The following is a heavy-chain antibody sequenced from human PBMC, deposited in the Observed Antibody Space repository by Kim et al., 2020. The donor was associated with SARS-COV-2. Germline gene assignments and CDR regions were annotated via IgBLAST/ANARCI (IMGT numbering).Heavy chain of an antibody. D-gene: IGHD3-16*01. V-gene: IGHV3-23*01. CDR3: AKSFYAVTYYYYGMDV. CDR1: GITFNTLA. J-gene: IGHJ6*02. CDR2: ISDSGDTT. Sequence: GGSLRLSCAASGITFNTLAMIWVRQAPGKGLEWVSAISDSGDTTYYADSVKGRFTISRDNSKKTLYLQMNSLRREDTAVYYCAKSFYAVTYYYYGMDVWGQGTTVTVSS.